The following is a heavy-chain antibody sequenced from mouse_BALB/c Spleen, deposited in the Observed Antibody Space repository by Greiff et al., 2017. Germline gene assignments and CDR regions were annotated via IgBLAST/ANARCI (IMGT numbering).Heavy chain of an antibody. V-gene: IGHV5-6-3*01. CDR3: AREGGYYGYDEGSMDY. CDR2: INSNGGST. CDR1: GFTFSSYG. Sequence: EVQRVESGGGLVQPGGSLKLSCAASGFTFSSYGMSWVRQTPDKRLELVATINSNGGSTYYPDSVKGRFTISRDNAKNTLYLQMSSLKSEDTAMYYCAREGGYYGYDEGSMDYWGQGTSVTVSS. J-gene: IGHJ4*01. D-gene: IGHD2-2*01.